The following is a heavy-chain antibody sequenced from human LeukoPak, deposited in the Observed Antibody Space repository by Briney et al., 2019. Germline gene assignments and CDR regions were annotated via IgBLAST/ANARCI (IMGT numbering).Heavy chain of an antibody. D-gene: IGHD5-24*01. V-gene: IGHV4-39*01. CDR3: ASSRDGFLNWFDP. Sequence: WVRQAPGKGLEWIGSIYYSGSTYYNPSLKSRVTISVDTSKNQFSLKLSSVTAADTAVYYCASSRDGFLNWFDPWGQGTLVTVSS. J-gene: IGHJ5*02. CDR2: IYYSGST.